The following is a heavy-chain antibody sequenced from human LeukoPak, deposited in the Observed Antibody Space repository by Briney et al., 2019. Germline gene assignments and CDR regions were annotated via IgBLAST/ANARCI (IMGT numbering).Heavy chain of an antibody. V-gene: IGHV3-48*03. CDR3: ARESDSSGYYLDAFDI. Sequence: GGSLRLSCAASGFTFSSYEMNWVRQAPGKGLEWVSYISSSGSTIYYADSVKGRFTISRDNAKNSLYLQMNSLRAEDTAVYYCARESDSSGYYLDAFDIWGQGTLVTVSS. CDR1: GFTFSSYE. J-gene: IGHJ3*02. D-gene: IGHD3-22*01. CDR2: ISSSGSTI.